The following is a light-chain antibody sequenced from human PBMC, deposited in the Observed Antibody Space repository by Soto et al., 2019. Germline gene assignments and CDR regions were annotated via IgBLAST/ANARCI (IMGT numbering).Light chain of an antibody. J-gene: IGKJ1*01. CDR2: GAS. CDR1: QSVSSY. Sequence: VVTHSPATLSLTKGERATLTCRASQSVSSYLAWYQQKPGQAPRLLIFGASTRAAGFPDRFSGSGSGTDFTLTISRLEPEDFAVYYCQQYGSSPRTFGQGSKV. V-gene: IGKV3-20*01. CDR3: QQYGSSPRT.